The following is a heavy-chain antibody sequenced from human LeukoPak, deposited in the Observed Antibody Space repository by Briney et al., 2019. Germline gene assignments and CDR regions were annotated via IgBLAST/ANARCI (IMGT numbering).Heavy chain of an antibody. CDR1: GGSISSYY. CDR3: AREYGGNSDAFDI. J-gene: IGHJ3*02. CDR2: IHTSGNT. Sequence: SETLSLTCTVSGGSISSYYWSWIRQLAGKGLEYIGRIHTSGNTNYNPSLKSRISMSVDTSKNQFSLKLSSVTAADTAVYYCAREYGGNSDAFDIWGQGTMVTVSS. V-gene: IGHV4-4*07. D-gene: IGHD4-23*01.